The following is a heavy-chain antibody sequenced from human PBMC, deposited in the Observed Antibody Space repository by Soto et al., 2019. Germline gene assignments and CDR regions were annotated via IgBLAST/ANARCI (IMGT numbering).Heavy chain of an antibody. CDR2: IYWDDDK. J-gene: IGHJ4*02. V-gene: IGHV2-5*02. CDR1: GFSVSSSGMG. CDR3: PHSPHSKGGAYFNY. Sequence: QITLKESGPTLVKPTQTLTLTCTFSGFSVSSSGMGVGWIRQPPGKALEWLALIYWDDDKRYSPSLKSRLTTTTNTSQTQPVLTMTHMAPVDTATYFRPHSPHSKGGAYFNYWGQGTPVTVSS. D-gene: IGHD3-22*01.